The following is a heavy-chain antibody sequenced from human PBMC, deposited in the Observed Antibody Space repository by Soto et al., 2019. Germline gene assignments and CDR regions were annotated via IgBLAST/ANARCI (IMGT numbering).Heavy chain of an antibody. CDR2: IHAGGDYT. D-gene: IGHD1-26*01. J-gene: IGHJ2*01. Sequence: EVQVLESGGGLVQPGGSLRLSCAASGFTFSNYAMSWVRQAPGKGLEWVSTIHAGGDYTHYTDSVKGRFTISRDNSRNTLFLQMNSLRAEDTAVYYCAKNRGSGSYTNWNFDVWGRGTLVTVSS. CDR3: AKNRGSGSYTNWNFDV. CDR1: GFTFSNYA. V-gene: IGHV3-23*01.